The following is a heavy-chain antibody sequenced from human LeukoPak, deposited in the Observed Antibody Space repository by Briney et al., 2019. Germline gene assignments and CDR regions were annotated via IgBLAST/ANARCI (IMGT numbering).Heavy chain of an antibody. D-gene: IGHD2-15*01. CDR2: ISYDGSNK. Sequence: PGRSLRLSCAASGVTFSSYAMHWVRQAPGKGLEWVAVISYDGSNKYYADSVKGRFTISRDNSKNTLYLQMNSLRAEDTAVYYCASSIVVVVAAFDHWGQGTLVTVSS. CDR1: GVTFSSYA. CDR3: ASSIVVVVAAFDH. J-gene: IGHJ5*02. V-gene: IGHV3-30-3*01.